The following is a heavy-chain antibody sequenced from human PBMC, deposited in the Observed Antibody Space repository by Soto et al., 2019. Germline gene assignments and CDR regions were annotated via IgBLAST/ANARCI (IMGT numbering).Heavy chain of an antibody. CDR2: FDPEDGET. CDR3: ATDSAANYYDSSGHRDDAFDI. CDR1: GYTLTELS. V-gene: IGHV1-24*01. D-gene: IGHD3-22*01. J-gene: IGHJ3*02. Sequence: ASVKVSCKVSGYTLTELSMHWVRQAPGKGLEWMGGFDPEDGETIYAQKFQGRVTMTEDTSTDTAYMELSSLRSEDTAVYYCATDSAANYYDSSGHRDDAFDIWGQGTMVTVSS.